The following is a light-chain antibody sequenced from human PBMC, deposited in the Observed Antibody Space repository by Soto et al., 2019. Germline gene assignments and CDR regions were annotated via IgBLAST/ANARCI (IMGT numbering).Light chain of an antibody. CDR2: DVS. J-gene: IGLJ2*01. CDR1: SSDVGGYTY. Sequence: QSALTQPASVSGSPGQSITISCTGTSSDVGGYTYVSWYQQHPGKAPKLIIYDVSNRPSGVSNRFSGSKSGNTASLTISGLQAEDEADYYCSSYTSSSTLVFGGGTKPTVL. CDR3: SSYTSSSTLV. V-gene: IGLV2-14*03.